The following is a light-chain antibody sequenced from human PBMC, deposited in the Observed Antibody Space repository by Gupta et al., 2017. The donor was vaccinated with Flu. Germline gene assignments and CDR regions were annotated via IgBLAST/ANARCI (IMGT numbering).Light chain of an antibody. CDR2: SPS. Sequence: NLVGPASITCKSKQSVPVSAFGTFDLDWHLQDQGQSPQLLIYSPSHRASRVPDRVSGSGSGTDFTLKISRVEAEDVGVYYCKQRVDFPYTFGQGTKLEIK. CDR1: QSVPVSAFGTFD. J-gene: IGKJ2*01. V-gene: IGKV2-40*01. CDR3: KQRVDFPYT.